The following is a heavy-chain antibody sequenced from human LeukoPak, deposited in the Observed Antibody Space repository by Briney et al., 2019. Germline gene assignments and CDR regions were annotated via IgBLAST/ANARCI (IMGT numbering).Heavy chain of an antibody. D-gene: IGHD3-22*01. Sequence: ASVKVSCKASGYTFTAYYMHWVRQAAGQGLEWMGWINPNSGGTNYAQKFQGRVTMTRDTSISTAYMELSRLRSDDTAVYYCARDYYDSSGFGAFDIWGQGTMVTVSS. V-gene: IGHV1-2*02. CDR2: INPNSGGT. CDR1: GYTFTAYY. CDR3: ARDYYDSSGFGAFDI. J-gene: IGHJ3*02.